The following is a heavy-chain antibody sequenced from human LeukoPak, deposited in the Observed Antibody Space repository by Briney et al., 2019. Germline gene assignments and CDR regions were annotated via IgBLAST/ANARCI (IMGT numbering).Heavy chain of an antibody. Sequence: SVKVSCKASGGTFSSYAISWVRQAPGQGLEWMGGIIPIFGTANYAQKFQGRVTITADESTSTAYMELSSLRSEDTAVYYCAGDGDGYNFGRFDYWGQGTLVTVSS. J-gene: IGHJ4*02. CDR3: AGDGDGYNFGRFDY. CDR1: GGTFSSYA. D-gene: IGHD5-24*01. V-gene: IGHV1-69*13. CDR2: IIPIFGTA.